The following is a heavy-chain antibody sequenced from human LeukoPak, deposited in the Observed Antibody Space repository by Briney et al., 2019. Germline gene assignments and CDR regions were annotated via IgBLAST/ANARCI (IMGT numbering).Heavy chain of an antibody. CDR3: AKGFPYYYDTSGYYQDS. CDR2: ISGSGGST. J-gene: IGHJ4*02. CDR1: GFTFSSYA. Sequence: PGGSLRLSCAASGFTFSSYAMSWVRQAPGKGLEWVSAISGSGGSTYYADSVKGRFTISRDNSKNTLYLQMNSLRAEDTAVYYCAKGFPYYYDTSGYYQDSWGQGTLVTVSS. V-gene: IGHV3-23*01. D-gene: IGHD3-22*01.